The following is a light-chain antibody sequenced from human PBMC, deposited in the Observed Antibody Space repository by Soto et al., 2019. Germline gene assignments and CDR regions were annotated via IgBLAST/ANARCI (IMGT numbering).Light chain of an antibody. V-gene: IGKV3-15*01. CDR2: RAS. J-gene: IGKJ5*01. CDR1: RTVNSI. CDR3: QQYNEWPIT. Sequence: AHSAATLSVSPGEGATLSCRASRTVNSILAWYQQRPGQAPRLLIFRASTRAAGIPDRFSGSGSGTDFTLTISSLQPEDFAVYYCQQYNEWPITFGQGTRLEIK.